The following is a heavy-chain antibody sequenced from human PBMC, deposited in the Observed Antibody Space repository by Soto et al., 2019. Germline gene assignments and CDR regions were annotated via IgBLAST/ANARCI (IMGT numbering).Heavy chain of an antibody. CDR1: GFTFSDYY. J-gene: IGHJ4*02. Sequence: LSLTCAASGFTFSDYYMSWIRQAPGKGLEWVSYISSSGSTIYYADSVKGRFTISRDNAKNSLYLQMNSLRAEDTAVYYCARDRLAKYYYGSGSPDYWGQGTLVTVSS. CDR2: ISSSGSTI. D-gene: IGHD3-10*01. CDR3: ARDRLAKYYYGSGSPDY. V-gene: IGHV3-11*01.